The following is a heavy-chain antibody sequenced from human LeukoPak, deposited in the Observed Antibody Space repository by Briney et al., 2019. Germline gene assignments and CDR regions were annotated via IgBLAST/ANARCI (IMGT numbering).Heavy chain of an antibody. CDR3: ARAGDIVVVPAAMDYYYYYMDV. J-gene: IGHJ6*03. Sequence: GGSLRLSCAASGFTFSSYSMNWVRQSPGKGLEWVSSISNTNAIFYAGSVKGRFTISRDNARNSLYLQMNSLRAEDTAVYYCARAGDIVVVPAAMDYYYYYMDVWGEGTTVTVSS. V-gene: IGHV3-69-1*01. CDR2: ISNTNAI. CDR1: GFTFSSYS. D-gene: IGHD2-2*01.